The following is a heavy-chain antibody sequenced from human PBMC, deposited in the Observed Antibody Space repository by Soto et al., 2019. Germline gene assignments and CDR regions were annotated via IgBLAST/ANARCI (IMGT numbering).Heavy chain of an antibody. CDR3: ARVNYDFWSGYYGGVDY. Sequence: SETLSLTCTVSGGSISSYYWSWIRQPPGKGLEWIGYIYYSGSTNYNPSLKSRVTISVDTSKNQFSLKLSSVTAADTAVYYCARVNYDFWSGYYGGVDYWGQGTLVTVSS. CDR2: IYYSGST. J-gene: IGHJ4*02. D-gene: IGHD3-3*01. CDR1: GGSISSYY. V-gene: IGHV4-59*01.